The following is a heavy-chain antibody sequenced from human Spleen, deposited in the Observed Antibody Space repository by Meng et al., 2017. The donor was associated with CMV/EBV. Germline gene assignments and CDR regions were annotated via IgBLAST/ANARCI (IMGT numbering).Heavy chain of an antibody. CDR1: GYSFTSYW. V-gene: IGHV5-51*01. CDR2: IYPDDSDT. D-gene: IGHD3-3*01. J-gene: IGHJ6*02. CDR3: ARFLSDFWSGYYRGYYYGMDV. Sequence: KVSCKGSGYSFTSYWIGWVRQMPGKGLEWMGIIYPDDSDTRYSPSFQGQVTISADKSISTAYLQWSSLKASDSAMYYCARFLSDFWSGYYRGYYYGMDVWGQGTTVTVSS.